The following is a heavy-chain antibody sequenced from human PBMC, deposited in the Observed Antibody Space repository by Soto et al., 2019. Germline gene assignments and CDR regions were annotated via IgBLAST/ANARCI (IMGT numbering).Heavy chain of an antibody. V-gene: IGHV4-59*01. CDR1: GGSISRYY. D-gene: IGHD2-8*01. CDR2: AYYSGDT. CDR3: ARDRSTYGGGGTGEVKENWFDP. J-gene: IGHJ5*02. Sequence: SETLSLTCSVSGGSISRYYWSWIRQPPGKGLERIGYAYYSGDTGYNPSLQSRVTMAVDTSKNQVSLKLTSVTAADTAAYYCARDRSTYGGGGTGEVKENWFDPWGQGALVTVSS.